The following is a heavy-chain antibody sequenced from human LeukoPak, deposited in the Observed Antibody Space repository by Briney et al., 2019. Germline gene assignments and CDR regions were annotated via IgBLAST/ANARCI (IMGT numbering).Heavy chain of an antibody. V-gene: IGHV3-30-3*01. J-gene: IGHJ4*02. CDR3: ARGHDSSGYHPDY. Sequence: GRSLRPSCAASGFTFSSYAMHWVRQAPGKGLEWVAVISYDGSNKYYADSVKGRFTISRDNSKNTLYLQMNSLRAEDTAVYYCARGHDSSGYHPDYWGQGTLVTVSS. CDR2: ISYDGSNK. CDR1: GFTFSSYA. D-gene: IGHD3-22*01.